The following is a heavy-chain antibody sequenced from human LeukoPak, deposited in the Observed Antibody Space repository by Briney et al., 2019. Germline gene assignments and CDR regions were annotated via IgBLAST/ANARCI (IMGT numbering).Heavy chain of an antibody. CDR1: GGSISSSSYY. V-gene: IGHV4-39*01. CDR3: ASLFYDTYYYYYYMDV. J-gene: IGHJ6*03. D-gene: IGHD3-9*01. CDR2: IYYSGST. Sequence: SETLSLTCTVSGGSISSSSYYWGWIRQPPGKGLEWIGSIYYSGSTYYNPSLKGRVTISVDTSKNQFSLKLSSVTAADTAVYYCASLFYDTYYYYYYMDVWGKGTTVTISS.